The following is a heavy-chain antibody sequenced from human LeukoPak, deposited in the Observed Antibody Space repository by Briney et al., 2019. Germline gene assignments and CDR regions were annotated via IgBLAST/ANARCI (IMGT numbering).Heavy chain of an antibody. CDR3: ASPSIRYSSGWWAY. D-gene: IGHD6-19*01. CDR1: GFTFSNYA. V-gene: IGHV3-23*01. Sequence: GGSLRLSCAASGFTFSNYAINWVRQAPGKGLEWVSIIVGNGRTAYSDSAKGRFTISRDNSKNTVHLQMNSLRAEDTAVYYCASPSIRYSSGWWAYWGQGTLVTVSS. CDR2: IVGNGRTA. J-gene: IGHJ4*02.